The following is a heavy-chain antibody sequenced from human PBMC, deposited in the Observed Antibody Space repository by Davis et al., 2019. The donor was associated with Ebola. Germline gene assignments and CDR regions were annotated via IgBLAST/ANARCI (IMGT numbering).Heavy chain of an antibody. D-gene: IGHD1-26*01. CDR1: GYTFTGYY. Sequence: ASVKVSCKASGYTFTGYYMHWVRQAPGQGLEWMGWINAGNGNTKYSQKFQGRVTITRDTSASTAYMELSSLRSEDTAVYYCARDSGSFIAWFDPWGQGTLVTISS. CDR2: INAGNGNT. V-gene: IGHV1-3*01. J-gene: IGHJ5*02. CDR3: ARDSGSFIAWFDP.